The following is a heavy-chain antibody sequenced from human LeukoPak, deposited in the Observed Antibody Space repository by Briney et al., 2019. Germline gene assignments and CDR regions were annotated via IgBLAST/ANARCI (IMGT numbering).Heavy chain of an antibody. CDR2: INPDGSHT. CDR1: GLTFSNYW. D-gene: IGHD1-26*01. Sequence: TGGSLRLSCAAPGLTFSNYWVHWVRQAPGKGLVWISRINPDGSHTSYADSVKGRLTISRDNAKNTLYLQMNSLRAEDAAVYFCTRDSYISNVYYGMDVWGQGATVTVSS. V-gene: IGHV3-74*01. CDR3: TRDSYISNVYYGMDV. J-gene: IGHJ6*02.